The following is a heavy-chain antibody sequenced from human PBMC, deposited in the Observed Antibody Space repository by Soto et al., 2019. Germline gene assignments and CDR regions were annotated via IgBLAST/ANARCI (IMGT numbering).Heavy chain of an antibody. D-gene: IGHD3-16*02. J-gene: IGHJ3*02. V-gene: IGHV4-4*02. CDR2: IYHSGGT. Sequence: QVPLQESGPGLVKPSGTLSLTCAVSSGSISSSNWWSWVRQPPGKGLEWIGEIYHSGGTNYNPSLKSRVTISVDKSKNQFSLKLSSVTAADTAVYYCARDRYDYIWGSYRPHAFDIWGQGTMVTVSS. CDR3: ARDRYDYIWGSYRPHAFDI. CDR1: SGSISSSNW.